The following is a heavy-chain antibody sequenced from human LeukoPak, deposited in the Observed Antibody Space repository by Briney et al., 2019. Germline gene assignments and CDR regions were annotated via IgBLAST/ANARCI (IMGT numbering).Heavy chain of an antibody. CDR3: ARAGIAAAGTWVD. D-gene: IGHD6-13*01. V-gene: IGHV4-30-4*02. Sequence: SETLSLTCTVSGGSISSGDYYWSWIRQPPGKGLEWIGYIYYSGSTYYNPSLKSRVTISVDTSKNQFSLKLSSVTAADTAVYYCARAGIAAAGTWVDWGQGTLVTVSS. CDR1: GGSISSGDYY. CDR2: IYYSGST. J-gene: IGHJ4*02.